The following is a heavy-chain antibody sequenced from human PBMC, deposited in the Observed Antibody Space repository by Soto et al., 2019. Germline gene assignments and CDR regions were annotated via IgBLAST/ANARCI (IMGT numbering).Heavy chain of an antibody. D-gene: IGHD4-17*01. CDR2: ISWNSGSI. V-gene: IGHV3-9*01. CDR3: AKDATVTTGYFQH. J-gene: IGHJ1*01. Sequence: EVQLVESGGGLVQPGRSLRLSCAASGFTFDDYAMHWVRQAPGKGLEWVSGISWNSGSIGYADSVKGRFTISRDNAKNSLYLQMNSLRAEDTALYYRAKDATVTTGYFQHCGQGTLVTVSS. CDR1: GFTFDDYA.